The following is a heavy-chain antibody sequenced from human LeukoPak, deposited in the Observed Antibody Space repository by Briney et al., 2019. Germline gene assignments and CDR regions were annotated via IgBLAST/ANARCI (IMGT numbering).Heavy chain of an antibody. CDR3: AREIIPIGYGDPGANDY. CDR2: ISSSGSTI. Sequence: GGSLRLSCAASGFTFSDYYMSWIRKAPGKGLEWVSYISSSGSTIYYADSVKGRFTISRDNAKNSLYLQMNSLRAEDTAVYYCAREIIPIGYGDPGANDYWGQGTLVTVSS. J-gene: IGHJ4*02. V-gene: IGHV3-11*04. CDR1: GFTFSDYY. D-gene: IGHD4-17*01.